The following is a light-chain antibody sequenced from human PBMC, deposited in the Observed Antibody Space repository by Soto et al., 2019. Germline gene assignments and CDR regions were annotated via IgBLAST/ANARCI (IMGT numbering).Light chain of an antibody. Sequence: QSALTQPPSASGSPGQSVTISCTGTSSDVGGYDYVSWYQQHPGKALKLMIYEVTIRPSGVSDRFSGSKSGNTASLTVSGLQAEDEADYYCSSYTGGNPSYVFGTGTKLTVL. CDR3: SSYTGGNPSYV. CDR2: EVT. J-gene: IGLJ1*01. CDR1: SSDVGGYDY. V-gene: IGLV2-8*01.